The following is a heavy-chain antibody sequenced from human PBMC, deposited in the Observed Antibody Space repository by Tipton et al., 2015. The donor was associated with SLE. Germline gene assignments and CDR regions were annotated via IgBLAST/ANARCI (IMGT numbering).Heavy chain of an antibody. Sequence: GSLRLSCAASGFTFSGSAMHWVRQASGKGLEWVGRIRSKANSYATAYAASVKGRFTISRDNAKNSLYLQMNSLRAEDTAVYYCARDGSSSWYPFDYWGQGTLVTVSS. J-gene: IGHJ4*02. CDR3: ARDGSSSWYPFDY. CDR1: GFTFSGSA. D-gene: IGHD6-13*01. CDR2: IRSKANSYAT. V-gene: IGHV3-73*01.